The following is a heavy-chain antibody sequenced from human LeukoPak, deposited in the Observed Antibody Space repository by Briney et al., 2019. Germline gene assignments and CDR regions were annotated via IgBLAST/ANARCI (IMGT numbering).Heavy chain of an antibody. CDR3: ASNSNYYYYYMDV. CDR1: GYSFTSYW. Sequence: GGSRQISGQGSGYSFTSYWIGGAGQLPGKGLEGMGIIYPGDSDTRYSPSFQGQVTISANKSISTAYLQWSSLKASDTAMYYCASNSNYYYYYMDVWGKGTTVTVS. V-gene: IGHV5-51*01. CDR2: IYPGDSDT. J-gene: IGHJ6*03. D-gene: IGHD4-11*01.